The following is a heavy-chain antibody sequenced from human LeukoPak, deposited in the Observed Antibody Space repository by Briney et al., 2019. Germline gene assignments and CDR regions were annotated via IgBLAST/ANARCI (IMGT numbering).Heavy chain of an antibody. CDR1: GGSISSSSYY. D-gene: IGHD2-8*01. CDR2: INHSGST. V-gene: IGHV4-39*07. J-gene: IGHJ4*02. Sequence: SETLSLTCTVSGGSISSSSYYWGWIRQPPGKGLEWIGEINHSGSTNYNPSLKSRVTISVDTSKNQFSLKLSSVTAADTAVYYCATLKNCTNGVCPGNYFDYWGQGTLVTVSS. CDR3: ATLKNCTNGVCPGNYFDY.